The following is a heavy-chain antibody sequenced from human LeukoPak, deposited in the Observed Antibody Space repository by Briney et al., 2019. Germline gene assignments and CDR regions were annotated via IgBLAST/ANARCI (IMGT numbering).Heavy chain of an antibody. CDR1: GGSISSSSWH. J-gene: IGHJ6*02. CDR3: AGHLIRSYYYTMDV. Sequence: SETLSLTCTVSGGSISSSSWHWGWIRQPPGKGLGWIGSVYYSGSTSSSPSLQSRISMSLDTSKNQISLTVKSVTAADTAAYYCAGHLIRSYYYTMDVWGQGTTVTVSS. V-gene: IGHV4-39*01. CDR2: VYYSGST.